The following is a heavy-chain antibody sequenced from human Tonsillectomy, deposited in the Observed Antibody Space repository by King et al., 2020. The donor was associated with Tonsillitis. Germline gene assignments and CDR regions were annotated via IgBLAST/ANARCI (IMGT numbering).Heavy chain of an antibody. CDR2: IDYSGST. V-gene: IGHV4-30-4*01. D-gene: IGHD2-15*01. CDR1: GGSISSGDYY. J-gene: IGHJ3*02. Sequence: VQLQESGPGLVKPSQTLSLTCTVSGGSISSGDYYWSWIRQPPGKGLEWIGYIDYSGSTYYNPSLKSRVTISVDTSKNQFSLKLSSVTAADTAVYYCARDLSYSDAFDIWGQGTMVTVSS. CDR3: ARDLSYSDAFDI.